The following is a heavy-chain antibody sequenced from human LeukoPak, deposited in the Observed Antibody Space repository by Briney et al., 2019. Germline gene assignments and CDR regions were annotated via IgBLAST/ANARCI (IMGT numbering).Heavy chain of an antibody. V-gene: IGHV1-69*05. D-gene: IGHD4-11*01. J-gene: IGHJ3*02. CDR1: GGSFRRSA. CDR2: IIPMFGTP. CDR3: TKTSQSPVTPGAFDI. Sequence: SVKVSCKASGGSFRRSAISWVRQTPGQGLEWMGGIIPMFGTPNYAQKFRGRVSMTTEESTSTAYMELSSLTSEDTADYYCTKTSQSPVTPGAFDIWGQGTMVTVSS.